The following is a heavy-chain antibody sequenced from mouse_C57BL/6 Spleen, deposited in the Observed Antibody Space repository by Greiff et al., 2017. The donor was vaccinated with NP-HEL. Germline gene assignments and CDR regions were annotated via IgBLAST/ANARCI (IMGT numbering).Heavy chain of an antibody. CDR1: GYTFTDYN. Sequence: EVQLQQSGPELVKPGASVKIPCKASGYTFTDYNMDWVKQSHGKSLEWIGDINPNNGGTIYNQKFKGKATLTVDKSSSTAYMELRSLTSEDTAVYYCARWTPTARYWYFDVWGTGTTVTVSS. CDR2: INPNNGGT. J-gene: IGHJ1*03. CDR3: ARWTPTARYWYFDV. V-gene: IGHV1-18*01.